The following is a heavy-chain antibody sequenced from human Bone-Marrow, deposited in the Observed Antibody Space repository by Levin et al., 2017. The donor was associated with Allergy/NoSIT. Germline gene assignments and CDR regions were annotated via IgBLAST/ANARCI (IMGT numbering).Heavy chain of an antibody. CDR3: VLVLDY. Sequence: ASVKVSCAASGFTFNDYWMNWVRQAPGKGLEWVASIRQDGSEINYADSVKGRFTISRDNAKNALYLQMNNLRAEDTAIYYCVLVLDYWGQGTLVTVSS. V-gene: IGHV3-7*02. J-gene: IGHJ4*02. CDR2: IRQDGSEI. D-gene: IGHD2-8*02. CDR1: GFTFNDYW.